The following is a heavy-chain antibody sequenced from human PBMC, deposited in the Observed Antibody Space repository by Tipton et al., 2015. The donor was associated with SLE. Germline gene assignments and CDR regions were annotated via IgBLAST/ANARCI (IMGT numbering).Heavy chain of an antibody. J-gene: IGHJ5*01. CDR2: IYHSGGT. V-gene: IGHV4-31*03. CDR1: GGFISSGGYY. Sequence: LRLSCTVSGGFISSGGYYWNWIRQHPGKGLEWIGYIYHSGGTFYNPSLKSRLTMSLDTSDNQFSLKLNSLTAADTAVYYCARDFGNVGRFDSWGQGTLVTVSS. CDR3: ARDFGNVGRFDS. D-gene: IGHD3-10*01.